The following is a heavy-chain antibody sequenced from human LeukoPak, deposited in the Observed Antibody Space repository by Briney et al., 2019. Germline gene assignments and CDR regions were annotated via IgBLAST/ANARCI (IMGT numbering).Heavy chain of an antibody. Sequence: GGSLRLSCAASGFTFNTYRMGWVRQAPGKGLEWVTNIKQDGSEKYYVDSVKGRFTISRDNAKNSLYLQMNSLRAEDTAVYYCATEVIPPDYFDYWXXXTLVXXSS. CDR2: IKQDGSEK. CDR3: ATEVIPPDYFDY. D-gene: IGHD1-14*01. V-gene: IGHV3-7*01. CDR1: GFTFNTYR. J-gene: IGHJ4*01.